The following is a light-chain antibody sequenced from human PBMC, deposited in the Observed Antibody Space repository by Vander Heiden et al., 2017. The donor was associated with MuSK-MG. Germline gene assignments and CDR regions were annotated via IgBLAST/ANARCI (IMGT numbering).Light chain of an antibody. CDR2: MSS. CDR1: ENINSW. CDR3: QQYNSYPWT. Sequence: QLPRPPSTLTASVGDRVTITCRASENINSWLAWYQQRPGKAPKLLIYMSSILDSVVPSRFSGSGSRTEFTLTITSLQPNDSATYHCQQYNSYPWTFGQGTKVEIK. J-gene: IGKJ1*01. V-gene: IGKV1-5*03.